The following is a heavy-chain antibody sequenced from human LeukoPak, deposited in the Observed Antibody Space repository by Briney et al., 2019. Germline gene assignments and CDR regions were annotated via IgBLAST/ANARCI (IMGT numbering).Heavy chain of an antibody. V-gene: IGHV4-59*01. CDR1: GGSMNNDY. Sequence: SETLSLTCTVSGGSMNNDYWSWVRQPPGKGLEWIGYLSYSGTTKYNPSFKSRVTISVDTSKDLFSLKLTPVTAADTAVYYCARDPFDWGQGTLVIVSS. J-gene: IGHJ4*02. CDR3: ARDPFD. CDR2: LSYSGTT.